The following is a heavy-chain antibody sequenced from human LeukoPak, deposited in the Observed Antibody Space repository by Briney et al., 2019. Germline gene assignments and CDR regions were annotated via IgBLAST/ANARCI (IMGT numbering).Heavy chain of an antibody. D-gene: IGHD5-18*01. CDR2: IYHSGST. J-gene: IGHJ4*02. Sequence: SETLSLTCTVSGYSISSGYYWGWIRQPPGKGLEWIGSIYHSGSTYYNPSLKSRVTISVDTSKNQFSLKLSSVTAADTAVYYCARVLGYSYGSYFDYWGQGTLVTVSS. V-gene: IGHV4-38-2*02. CDR3: ARVLGYSYGSYFDY. CDR1: GYSISSGYY.